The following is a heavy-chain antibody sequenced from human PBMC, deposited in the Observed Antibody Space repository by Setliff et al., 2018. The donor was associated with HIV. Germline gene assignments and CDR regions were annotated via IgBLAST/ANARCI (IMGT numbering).Heavy chain of an antibody. CDR2: FDPEDGET. CDR3: TSRSDYVWGSYRHAFDI. J-gene: IGHJ3*02. D-gene: IGHD3-16*02. V-gene: IGHV1-24*01. CDR1: GYTLTELS. Sequence: ASVKVSCKVSGYTLTELSRHWVRQAPGKGLEWMGGFDPEDGETIYAQKFQGRATMTEDISTDTAYMELRRLRSEDTAVYYRTSRSDYVWGSYRHAFDIWGQGTMVTVSS.